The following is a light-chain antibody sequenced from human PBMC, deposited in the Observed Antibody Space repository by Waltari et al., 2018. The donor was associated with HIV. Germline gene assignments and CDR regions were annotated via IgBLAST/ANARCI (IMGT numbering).Light chain of an antibody. CDR1: QSVRSTS. J-gene: IGKJ5*01. V-gene: IGKV3D-20*01. CDR2: DSS. Sequence: VLMQSPPTLCLSPGETATLSCGTSQSVRSTSLAWYQHRPGLAPRLVIYDSSTRATDIPDRFYGSGSGTDFTLTINKLEPEDSALHYCHHYDTTRPIAFGPGTRLEI. CDR3: HHYDTTRPIA.